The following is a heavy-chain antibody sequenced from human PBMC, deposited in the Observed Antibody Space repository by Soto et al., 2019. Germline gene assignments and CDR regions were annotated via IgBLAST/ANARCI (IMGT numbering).Heavy chain of an antibody. CDR2: ISTSIDAT. Sequence: GSLRLSCAASGFAFSNYAMHWVRQAPGEGLEWVSSISTSIDATYYADSVKGRFTISRDDSKNTLYLQMNSLRAEDSAVYYCAKDRTVAARNFDYWGQGTQVTVS. J-gene: IGHJ4*02. CDR3: AKDRTVAARNFDY. CDR1: GFAFSNYA. V-gene: IGHV3-23*01. D-gene: IGHD6-6*01.